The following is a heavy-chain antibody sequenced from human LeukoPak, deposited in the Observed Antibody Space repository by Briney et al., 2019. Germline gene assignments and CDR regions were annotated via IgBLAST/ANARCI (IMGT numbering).Heavy chain of an antibody. D-gene: IGHD2-2*01. V-gene: IGHV1-18*01. CDR2: ISAYNGNT. CDR3: ARAFLLAAWYYFDY. CDR1: GYTFTSYG. Sequence: ASVKVSCTASGYTFTSYGISWVRQAPGQGLEWMGWISAYNGNTNYAQKLQGRVTMTTDTSTSTAYMELRSLRSDDTAVYYCARAFLLAAWYYFDYWGQGTLVTVSS. J-gene: IGHJ4*02.